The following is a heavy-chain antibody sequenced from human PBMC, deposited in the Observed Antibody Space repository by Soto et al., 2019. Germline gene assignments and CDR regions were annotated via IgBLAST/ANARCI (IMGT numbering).Heavy chain of an antibody. J-gene: IGHJ4*02. V-gene: IGHV6-1*01. CDR3: ARGGLRRRMELLWALFY. CDR1: GDSVSSNSAA. CDR2: TYYRSKWYN. D-gene: IGHD1-7*01. Sequence: PTLSLTCAISGDSVSSNSAAWNWIRQSPSRGLEWLGRTYYRSKWYNDYAVSVKSRITINPDTSKNQFSLQLNSVTPEDTAVYYCARGGLRRRMELLWALFYWGQGALVTVS.